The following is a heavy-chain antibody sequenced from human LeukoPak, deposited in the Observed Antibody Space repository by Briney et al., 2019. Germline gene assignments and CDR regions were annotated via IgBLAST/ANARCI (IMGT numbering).Heavy chain of an antibody. D-gene: IGHD4-23*01. V-gene: IGHV5-51*01. CDR3: ARRVVNNRNWYFDL. Sequence: GESLKISCKGSGYSFTSYWIGWVRQMPGKGLEWMGIIYPGGSDTRYSPSFQGQATISADKSISTAYLQWSSLKASDTAMYYCARRVVNNRNWYFDLWGRGTLVTVSS. CDR1: GYSFTSYW. J-gene: IGHJ2*01. CDR2: IYPGGSDT.